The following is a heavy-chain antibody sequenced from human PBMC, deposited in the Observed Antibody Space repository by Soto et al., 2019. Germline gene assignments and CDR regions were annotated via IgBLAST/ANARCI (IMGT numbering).Heavy chain of an antibody. Sequence: PGGSLRLSCAASGFTCSSYAMSWVRQAPGKGLEWVSAISGSGGSTYYADSVKGRFTISRDNSKNTPYLQMNSLRAEDTAVYYCAKVGSILWFGQLFHPCFDDWGQDTLITVS. CDR1: GFTCSSYA. J-gene: IGHJ4*02. CDR3: AKVGSILWFGQLFHPCFDD. CDR2: ISGSGGST. D-gene: IGHD3-10*01. V-gene: IGHV3-23*01.